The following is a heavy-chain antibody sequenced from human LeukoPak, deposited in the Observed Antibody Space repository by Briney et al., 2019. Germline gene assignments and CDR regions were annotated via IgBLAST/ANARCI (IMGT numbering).Heavy chain of an antibody. D-gene: IGHD5-24*01. CDR3: ARGERAMATRKAGFDY. CDR2: IYPRDSDT. V-gene: IGHV5-51*01. J-gene: IGHJ4*02. CDR1: GXDFANSW. Sequence: GESLKISCTASGXDFANSWIGWVRQMPGKGLEWMGLIYPRDSDTIYSPSFQGQVTISADKSIRTANLQWSSLTASDTAMYYCARGERAMATRKAGFDYWGQGTLVTVSS.